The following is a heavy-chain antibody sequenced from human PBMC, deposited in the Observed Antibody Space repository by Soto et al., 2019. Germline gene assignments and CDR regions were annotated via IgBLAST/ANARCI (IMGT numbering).Heavy chain of an antibody. CDR1: VYSFTSYW. D-gene: IGHD3-9*01. CDR3: ARHATYYDILSGYYLDY. J-gene: IGHJ4*02. V-gene: IGHV5-51*01. Sequence: PGESLKIACKGSVYSFTSYWIAWVRQMPRKGMEWMAIINPGDSETKYSPSFQGQVTISADKSISTAYLQWSSLKASDTAMYYCARHATYYDILSGYYLDYWGQGTQVTVSS. CDR2: INPGDSET.